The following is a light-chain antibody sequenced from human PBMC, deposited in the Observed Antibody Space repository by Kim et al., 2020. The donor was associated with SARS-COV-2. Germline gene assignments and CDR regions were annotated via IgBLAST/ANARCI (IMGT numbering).Light chain of an antibody. J-gene: IGKJ4*01. CDR1: QSSSSR. CDR2: DAS. V-gene: IGKV1-5*01. Sequence: ALVGDRVAITCRAGQSSSSRLAWYQQKPGKAPKVLIYDASSLETGVPSRFSGRGSGTEFTLTISSLQPDDYATYYCQQYNTYSRSFGGGTKVDIK. CDR3: QQYNTYSRS.